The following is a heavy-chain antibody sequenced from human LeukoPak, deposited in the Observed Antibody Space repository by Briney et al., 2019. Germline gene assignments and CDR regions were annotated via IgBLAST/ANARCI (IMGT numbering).Heavy chain of an antibody. CDR1: GFTFSSYG. V-gene: IGHV3-30*03. J-gene: IGHJ6*02. Sequence: GGSLRLSCAASGFTFSSYGMHWVRQAPGKGLEWVARISYAGSNNYYADSVKGRFTISSDNPKNTLYLQIDSLRAEDTAVYYCARAAHTTYVLGRYYYYAMDVWGQGTTVTVSS. CDR3: ARAAHTTYVLGRYYYYAMDV. D-gene: IGHD3-10*01. CDR2: ISYAGSNN.